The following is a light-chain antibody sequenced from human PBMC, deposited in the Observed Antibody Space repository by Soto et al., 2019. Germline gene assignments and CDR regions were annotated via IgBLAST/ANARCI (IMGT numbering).Light chain of an antibody. V-gene: IGKV1-5*03. CDR3: QQYHIYSGT. J-gene: IGKJ1*01. CDR1: QTIDSW. CDR2: KAS. Sequence: DIQMTQSPSTLSASVGXRVPIPCRASQTIDSWLAWYQQRPGKPPNLLIYKASTLASGVPSRFSGSGSGTEFTLTINSLQPDDFATYYCQQYHIYSGTFGQGTKVDIK.